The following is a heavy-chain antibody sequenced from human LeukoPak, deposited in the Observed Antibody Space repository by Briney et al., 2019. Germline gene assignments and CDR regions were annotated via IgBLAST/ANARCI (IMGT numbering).Heavy chain of an antibody. V-gene: IGHV1-2*02. Sequence: GASVKVSCKASGYTFTGYYMHWVRQAPGQGLEWMGWINPNSGGTNYAQKFQGRVTMTRDTSISTAYMELSRLRSDDTAVYYCARDRGGSYLGFDYWGQRTLVTVSS. CDR2: INPNSGGT. CDR1: GYTFTGYY. J-gene: IGHJ4*02. CDR3: ARDRGGSYLGFDY. D-gene: IGHD1-26*01.